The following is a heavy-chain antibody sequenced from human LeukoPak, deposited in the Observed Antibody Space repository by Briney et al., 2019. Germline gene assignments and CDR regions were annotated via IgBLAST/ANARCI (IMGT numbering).Heavy chain of an antibody. CDR2: IYYSGTT. Sequence: TSETLSLTCTVSGGSISSYYWGWIRQPPGKGLEWIGYIYYSGTTNYNPSLKSRVTISVDTSKNQFSLKLSSVTAADTAVYYCARGVYIAAAQYGYWGQGTLVTVSS. V-gene: IGHV4-59*01. J-gene: IGHJ4*02. D-gene: IGHD6-13*01. CDR3: ARGVYIAAAQYGY. CDR1: GGSISSYY.